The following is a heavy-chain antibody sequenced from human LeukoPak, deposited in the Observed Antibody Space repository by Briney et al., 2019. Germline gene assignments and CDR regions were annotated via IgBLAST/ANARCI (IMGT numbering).Heavy chain of an antibody. D-gene: IGHD1-1*01. J-gene: IGHJ6*03. CDR2: ISAHNGNT. CDR1: GYTFTSYG. V-gene: IGHV1-18*01. Sequence: WASVKVSCKASGYTFTSYGISWVRQAPGQGLEWMGWISAHNGNTNYAQKLQGRVTMTTDTSTSTAYMELRSLRSDDTAVYYCARDRFTGTGYYYYYMDVWGKGTTVTVSS. CDR3: ARDRFTGTGYYYYYMDV.